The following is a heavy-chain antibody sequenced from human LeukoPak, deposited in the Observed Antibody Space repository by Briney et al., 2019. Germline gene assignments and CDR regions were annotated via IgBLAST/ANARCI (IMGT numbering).Heavy chain of an antibody. CDR3: ARKDCSSTSCYIYCGMDV. D-gene: IGHD2-2*02. V-gene: IGHV1-18*01. J-gene: IGHJ6*02. CDR2: ISAYNGNT. CDR1: GYTFTSYG. Sequence: ASVKVSCKASGYTFTSYGISWVRQAPGQGLEWMGWISAYNGNTNYAQKLQGRVTMTTDTSTSTAYMELRSLRSDDTAVYYCARKDCSSTSCYIYCGMDVWGQGTTVTVSS.